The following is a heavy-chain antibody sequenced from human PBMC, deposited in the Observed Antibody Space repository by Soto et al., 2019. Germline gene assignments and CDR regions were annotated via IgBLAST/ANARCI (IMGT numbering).Heavy chain of an antibody. CDR2: IYYSGST. CDR1: GGSISSYY. V-gene: IGHV4-59*01. J-gene: IGHJ4*02. Sequence: SETLSLTCTVSGGSISSYYWSWIRQPPGKGLEWIGYIYYSGSTNYNPSLKSRFTISVDTSKNLFSLKLSFVTAADTAVYYCARGGYFDWLLTEPNAFDYWGQGTLVTVSS. D-gene: IGHD3-9*01. CDR3: ARGGYFDWLLTEPNAFDY.